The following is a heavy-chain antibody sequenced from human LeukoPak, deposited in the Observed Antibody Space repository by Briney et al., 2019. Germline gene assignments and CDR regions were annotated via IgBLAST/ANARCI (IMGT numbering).Heavy chain of an antibody. CDR3: AREPGGPDAFDI. CDR2: IIPIFGTA. CDR1: GGTFSSYA. D-gene: IGHD3-16*01. J-gene: IGHJ3*02. Sequence: SVKVSYKASGGTFSSYAISWVRQAPGQGLEWMGRIIPIFGTANYAQKFQGRVTTTTDESTSTAYMELSSLKSEDTAVYYSAREPGGPDAFDIWGQGTMVTVSS. V-gene: IGHV1-69*05.